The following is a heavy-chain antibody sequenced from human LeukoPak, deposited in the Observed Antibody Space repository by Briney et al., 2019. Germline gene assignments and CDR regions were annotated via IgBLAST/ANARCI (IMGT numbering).Heavy chain of an antibody. D-gene: IGHD2-8*01. CDR2: IYHSGSI. CDR1: GGSISSRNW. J-gene: IGHJ6*02. V-gene: IGHV4-4*02. Sequence: SETLSLTCAVSGGSISSRNWWSWVRQPPGKGLEWIGEIYHSGSINYNPSLKSRVTISVDKSKNQLSLRLNSVTAADTAVYYCARDNGAIRAYYYHGMDVWGQGTTVTVS. CDR3: ARDNGAIRAYYYHGMDV.